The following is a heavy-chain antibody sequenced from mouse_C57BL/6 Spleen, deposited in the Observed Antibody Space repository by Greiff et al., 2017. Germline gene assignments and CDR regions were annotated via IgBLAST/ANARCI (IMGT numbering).Heavy chain of an antibody. CDR1: GYTFTSYW. Sequence: QVQLQQPGAELVKPGASVKMSCKASGYTFTSYWITWVKQRPGQGLEWIGDIYPGSGSTNYNEKFKSKATLTVDTSSSTAYMQLSSLTSEDSAVYYCARVYGYDLYYAMDYWGQGTSVTVSS. CDR2: IYPGSGST. D-gene: IGHD2-2*01. J-gene: IGHJ4*01. CDR3: ARVYGYDLYYAMDY. V-gene: IGHV1-55*01.